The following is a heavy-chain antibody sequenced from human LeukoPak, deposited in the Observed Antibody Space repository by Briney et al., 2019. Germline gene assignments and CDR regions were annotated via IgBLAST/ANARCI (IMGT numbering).Heavy chain of an antibody. J-gene: IGHJ1*01. CDR3: AKDRSIAATGDFQH. V-gene: IGHV3-30-3*01. Sequence: PGRSLRLSCAASGFTFSSYAMHWVRQAPGKGLEWVAVISYDGSNKYYADSVKGRFTISRDNSKNTLYLQMNSLRAEDTAVYYCAKDRSIAATGDFQHWGQGTLVTVSS. D-gene: IGHD6-25*01. CDR1: GFTFSSYA. CDR2: ISYDGSNK.